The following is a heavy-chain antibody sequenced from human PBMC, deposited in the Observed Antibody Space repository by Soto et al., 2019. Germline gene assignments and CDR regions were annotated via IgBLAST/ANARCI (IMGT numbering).Heavy chain of an antibody. D-gene: IGHD1-26*01. V-gene: IGHV1-3*01. CDR1: GYTLTELS. CDR3: ARSVGAALSDY. J-gene: IGHJ4*02. Sequence: ASVKVSCKVSGYTLTELSMHWVRQAPGQRLEWMGWINVGNGNTKYSQKFQGRVTITRDTSASTAYMELSSLRSEDTAVYYCARSVGAALSDYWGQGTLVTVSS. CDR2: INVGNGNT.